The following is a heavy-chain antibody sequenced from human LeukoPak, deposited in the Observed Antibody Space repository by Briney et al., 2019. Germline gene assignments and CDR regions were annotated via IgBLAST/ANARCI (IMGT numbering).Heavy chain of an antibody. CDR1: GXTFRNYA. CDR2: TSYDGNDK. D-gene: IGHD3-10*01. Sequence: GGSLRLSCSASGXTFRNYAMHWVRQAPGKGLEWVAFTSYDGNDKYYADSVKGRFTISRDNSKNTLYLQMNSLRAEDTAVYYCAKDEPGSYSPSDYWGQGTLVTVSS. V-gene: IGHV3-30*18. J-gene: IGHJ4*02. CDR3: AKDEPGSYSPSDY.